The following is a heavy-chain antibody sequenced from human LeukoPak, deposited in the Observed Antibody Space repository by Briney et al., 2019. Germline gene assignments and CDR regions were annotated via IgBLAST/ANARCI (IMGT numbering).Heavy chain of an antibody. Sequence: GGSLRLSCSASGFTFSRYAMHWVRQAPGKGLEYVSGINDNGGRTHYGDSVKGRFSTSRDNSKNTLHLQMSTLRAEDTALYYCVKDVGGSYAFDYWGQGVLVTVAS. CDR3: VKDVGGSYAFDY. CDR1: GFTFSRYA. V-gene: IGHV3-64D*09. D-gene: IGHD1-26*01. J-gene: IGHJ4*02. CDR2: INDNGGRT.